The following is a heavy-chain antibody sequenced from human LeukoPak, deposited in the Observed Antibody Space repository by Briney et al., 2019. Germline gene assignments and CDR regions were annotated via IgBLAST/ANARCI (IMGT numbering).Heavy chain of an antibody. J-gene: IGHJ3*02. CDR1: GGSISRYY. D-gene: IGHD2-21*01. V-gene: IGHV4-59*01. CDR3: AGASLLDAFDI. Sequence: SETLSLTCTVSGGSISRYYWSWIRQPPGKGLEWIGYIYYSGSTNYNPSLKSRVTISVDTSKNQFSLKLSSVTAADTAVYYCAGASLLDAFDIWGQGTMVTVSS. CDR2: IYYSGST.